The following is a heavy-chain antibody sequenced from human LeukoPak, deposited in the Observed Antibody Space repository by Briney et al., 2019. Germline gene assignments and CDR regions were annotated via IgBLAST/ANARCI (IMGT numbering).Heavy chain of an antibody. D-gene: IGHD6-19*01. CDR2: IYYTGPT. CDR3: VTGAGWYNC. Sequence: ASETLSLTCTVSGGSLSGNYWSWIRQPPGAGLEWIAYIYYTGPTNYNPSLKRRVTISLDTSKNQLSLKLMSVTPADPAVFYCVTGAGWYNCWGRGTLVTVSS. CDR1: GGSLSGNY. J-gene: IGHJ4*02. V-gene: IGHV4-59*01.